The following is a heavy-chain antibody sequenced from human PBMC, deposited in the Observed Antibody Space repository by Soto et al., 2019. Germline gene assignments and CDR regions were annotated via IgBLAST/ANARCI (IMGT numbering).Heavy chain of an antibody. J-gene: IGHJ3*02. V-gene: IGHV1-8*02. CDR1: GYTFTGYY. D-gene: IGHD5-18*01. CDR2: MNPNSGNT. CDR3: ARGSTLRGYSYGWNPAGAFDI. Sequence: GASVKVSCKASGYTFTGYYMHWVRQAPGQGLEWMGWMNPNSGNTGYAQKFQGRVTMTRNTSISTAYMELSSLRSEDTAVYYCARGSTLRGYSYGWNPAGAFDIWGQGTMVTVSS.